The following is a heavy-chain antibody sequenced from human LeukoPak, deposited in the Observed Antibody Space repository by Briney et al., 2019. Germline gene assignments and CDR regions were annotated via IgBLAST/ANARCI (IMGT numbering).Heavy chain of an antibody. Sequence: PGGSLRLSCAASGFTFSDYNMNWVRQAPGKGLEWVSYITDSGNTIHYADSVKGRFTISRDNAKNSRYLQMNSLRAEDTAVYYCARSIGLTGGGVDVWGQGTTVTVSS. CDR3: ARSIGLTGGGVDV. CDR1: GFTFSDYN. J-gene: IGHJ6*02. CDR2: ITDSGNTI. D-gene: IGHD3-9*01. V-gene: IGHV3-11*01.